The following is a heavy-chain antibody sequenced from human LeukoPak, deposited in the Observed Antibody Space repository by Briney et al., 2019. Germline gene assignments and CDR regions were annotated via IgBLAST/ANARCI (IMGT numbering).Heavy chain of an antibody. CDR1: GGSISSGGYS. Sequence: SETLSLTCAVSGGSISSGGYSWSWIRQPPGKGLEWIGYIYHSGSTYYNPSLKRRVAILVERVKNQFSLKLSSVAAADTAVYYCARGGYYYGSGSYRPGGILDYWGQGTLVTVSS. CDR2: IYHSGST. CDR3: ARGGYYYGSGSYRPGGILDY. V-gene: IGHV4-30-2*01. D-gene: IGHD3-10*01. J-gene: IGHJ4*02.